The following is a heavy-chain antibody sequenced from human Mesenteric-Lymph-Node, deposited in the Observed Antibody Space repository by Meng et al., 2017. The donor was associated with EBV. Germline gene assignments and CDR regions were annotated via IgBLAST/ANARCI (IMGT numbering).Heavy chain of an antibody. V-gene: IGHV3-53*01. D-gene: IGHD5-24*01. Sequence: VQLVGAGGGLIQPGGSLRLSCAASGFTVSSNYMTWVRQAPGKGLEWVSLIYSDGSTSYADSVKGRFTISRDNSKNTLYLQMNSLRAEDTAVYYCASVVEMATYWGQGTLVTVSS. J-gene: IGHJ4*02. CDR2: IYSDGST. CDR1: GFTVSSNY. CDR3: ASVVEMATY.